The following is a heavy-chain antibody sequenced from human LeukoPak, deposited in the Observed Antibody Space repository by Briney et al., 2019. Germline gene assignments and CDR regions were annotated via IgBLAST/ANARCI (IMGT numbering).Heavy chain of an antibody. V-gene: IGHV1-3*01. CDR3: AKGIRTVERGDY. J-gene: IGHJ4*02. D-gene: IGHD4-23*01. CDR2: INAGNGNT. CDR1: GYTFTSFA. Sequence: RAASVKVSCKASGYTFTSFAMHWVRQAPGQRLEWMGWINAGNGNTKYSQKFQGRVTITRDTSASTAYMELSSLRSEDPAVYYCAKGIRTVERGDYWGQGTLVTVSS.